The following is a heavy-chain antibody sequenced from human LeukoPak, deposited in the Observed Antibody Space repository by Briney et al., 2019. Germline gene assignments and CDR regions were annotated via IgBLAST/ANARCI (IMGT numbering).Heavy chain of an antibody. CDR3: AKDRAYCGGDCYPGYYMDV. CDR1: GFTFSSYV. D-gene: IGHD2-21*02. V-gene: IGHV3-23*01. CDR2: ISGSGGST. J-gene: IGHJ6*03. Sequence: GGSLRLSCAASGFTFSSYVLSWVRQAPGKGLEWVSTISGSGGSTYYADSVKGRFTISRDSSKNTLYLQMNSLRVEDTAVYYCAKDRAYCGGDCYPGYYMDVWGKGTTVTVSS.